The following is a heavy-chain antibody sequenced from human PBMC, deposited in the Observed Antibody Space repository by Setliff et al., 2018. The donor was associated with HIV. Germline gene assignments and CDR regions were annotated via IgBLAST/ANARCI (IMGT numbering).Heavy chain of an antibody. Sequence: SETLSLTCTVSGGSTSTSGYYWGWIRQPPGKGREWIGSIYSSGSTYYNPSLKSRVTISVETSKNQFTLKLKSVTAADTAVYYCATSAESGFGIHWGVFNIWGQGTRVTVSS. CDR2: IYSSGST. V-gene: IGHV4-39*01. D-gene: IGHD3-10*01. J-gene: IGHJ3*02. CDR3: ATSAESGFGIHWGVFNI. CDR1: GGSTSTSGYY.